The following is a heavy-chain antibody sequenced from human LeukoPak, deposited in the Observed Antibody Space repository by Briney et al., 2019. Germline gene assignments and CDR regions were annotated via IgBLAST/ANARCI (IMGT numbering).Heavy chain of an antibody. CDR3: ARGSGYVDY. D-gene: IGHD2-15*01. Sequence: PSETLSLTCTVSGGSISSGSYYWNWIRQPAGKGLEWIGRIYTSGGTNYNPSLKSRVTMSVDTSKNQFSLKLSSVTAADTAVYYCARGSGYVDYWGQGTLVTVSS. CDR1: GGSISSGSYY. J-gene: IGHJ4*02. CDR2: IYTSGGT. V-gene: IGHV4-61*02.